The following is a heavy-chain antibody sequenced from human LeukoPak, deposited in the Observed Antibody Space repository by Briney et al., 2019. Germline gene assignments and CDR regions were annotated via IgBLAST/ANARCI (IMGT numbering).Heavy chain of an antibody. CDR2: IYPGDSDT. CDR1: GYSFTSYW. CDR3: ARTYCYDSSGYAPLHY. J-gene: IGHJ4*02. D-gene: IGHD3-22*01. V-gene: IGHV5-51*01. Sequence: GESLKISCKGSGYSFTSYWIGWVRQMPGKGLEWMGIIYPGDSDTRYSPSFQGQVTISADKSISTAYLQWSSLKASDTAMYYCARTYCYDSSGYAPLHYWGQGTLVTVSS.